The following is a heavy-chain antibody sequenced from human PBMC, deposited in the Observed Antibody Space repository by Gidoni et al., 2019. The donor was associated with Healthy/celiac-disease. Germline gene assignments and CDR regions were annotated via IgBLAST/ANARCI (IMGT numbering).Heavy chain of an antibody. V-gene: IGHV4-59*01. CDR3: ARGGGMWELPQIDY. CDR1: GGSISSYY. CDR2: IYYSGST. D-gene: IGHD1-26*01. Sequence: QVQLQESVPGLVKPSETLSLTCTVSGGSISSYYWSWIRQPPGKGLEWIGYIYYSGSTNYNPSLKSRVTISVDTSKNQFSLKLSSVTAADTAVYYCARGGGMWELPQIDYWGQGTLVTVSS. J-gene: IGHJ4*02.